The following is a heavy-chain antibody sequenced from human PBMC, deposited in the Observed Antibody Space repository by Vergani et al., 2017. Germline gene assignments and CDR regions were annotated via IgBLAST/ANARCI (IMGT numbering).Heavy chain of an antibody. CDR3: AKKRGYSYGYQLDY. CDR1: GGSISSSSYY. J-gene: IGHJ4*02. D-gene: IGHD5-18*01. Sequence: QLQLQESGPGLVKPSETLSLTCTVSGGSISSSSYYWGWIRQPPGKGLEWIGSIYYSGSTYYNPSLKSRVTISVDTSKNQFSLKLSSVTAADTAVYYCAKKRGYSYGYQLDYWGQGTLVTVSS. V-gene: IGHV4-39*01. CDR2: IYYSGST.